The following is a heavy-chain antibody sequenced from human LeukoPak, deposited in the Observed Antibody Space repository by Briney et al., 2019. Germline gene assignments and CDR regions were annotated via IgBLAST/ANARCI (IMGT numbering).Heavy chain of an antibody. J-gene: IGHJ6*02. D-gene: IGHD5-18*01. CDR3: ARHLKVDTAMVTYHYYGMDV. Sequence: GESLTISCKGSGYSFTSYWIGWVGKMPGKGLEWMGITYPVDSDTRYSPSFQGQVTISADKSISTAFLQWRSLKASDTAMYYCARHLKVDTAMVTYHYYGMDVWGQGTTVTVSS. CDR2: TYPVDSDT. CDR1: GYSFTSYW. V-gene: IGHV5-51*01.